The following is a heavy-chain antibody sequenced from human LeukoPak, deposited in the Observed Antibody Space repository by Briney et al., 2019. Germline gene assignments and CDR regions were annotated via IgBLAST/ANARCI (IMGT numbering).Heavy chain of an antibody. CDR3: ARQAAYSGSSLDFDY. CDR2: IYTSGST. V-gene: IGHV4-4*07. Sequence: SETLSRTCTVSGGSISSYYWSWIRQPAGKGLEWIGRIYTSGSTNYNPSLKSRVTMSEDTSKNQFSLRLSSVTAADTAVYYCARQAAYSGSSLDFDYWGQGILVTVSS. D-gene: IGHD1-26*01. CDR1: GGSISSYY. J-gene: IGHJ4*02.